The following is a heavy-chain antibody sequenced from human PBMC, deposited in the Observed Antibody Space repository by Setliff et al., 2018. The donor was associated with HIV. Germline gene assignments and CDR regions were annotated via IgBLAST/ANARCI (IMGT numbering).Heavy chain of an antibody. Sequence: SETLSLTCTVSGGSISSYYRSWIRQPPGKGLEWIGYIYYSGSTNYNPSLKSRVTISVDTSKNQFSLKLSSVSAADTAVYYCARVSKTYWYSIPRDYYHHMDVWGKGTTVTVSS. D-gene: IGHD2-8*02. V-gene: IGHV4-59*12. CDR3: ARVSKTYWYSIPRDYYHHMDV. CDR2: IYYSGST. J-gene: IGHJ6*03. CDR1: GGSISSYY.